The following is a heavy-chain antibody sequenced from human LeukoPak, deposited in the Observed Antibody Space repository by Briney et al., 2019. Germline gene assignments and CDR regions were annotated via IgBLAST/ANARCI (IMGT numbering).Heavy chain of an antibody. CDR3: AAPGYGSGWTPLDF. CDR2: ISSSSSTI. J-gene: IGHJ4*02. V-gene: IGHV3-48*02. D-gene: IGHD6-19*01. Sequence: GGSLRLSCAASGFTFSSYSMNWFRQAPGKGLGWVSYISSSSSTIYYADSVKGRFTISRDNAKNSLYLQMNSLTDDDTAVYYCAAPGYGSGWTPLDFWGQGTLVTVSS. CDR1: GFTFSSYS.